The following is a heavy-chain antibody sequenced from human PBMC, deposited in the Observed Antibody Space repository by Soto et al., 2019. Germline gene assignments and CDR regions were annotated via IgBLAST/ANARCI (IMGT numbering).Heavy chain of an antibody. Sequence: PGGSLRLSCAASGFTFSSYAMSWVRQAPGKGLEWVSAISGSGGSTYYADSVKGRFTISRDNSKNTLYLQMNSLRAEDTAVYYCAQLMIVDHWGMDVWGQGTTVTVSS. CDR3: AQLMIVDHWGMDV. D-gene: IGHD3-22*01. CDR2: ISGSGGST. J-gene: IGHJ6*02. CDR1: GFTFSSYA. V-gene: IGHV3-23*01.